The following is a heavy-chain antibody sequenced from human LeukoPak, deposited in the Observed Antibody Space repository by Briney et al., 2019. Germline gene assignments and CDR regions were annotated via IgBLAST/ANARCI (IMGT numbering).Heavy chain of an antibody. D-gene: IGHD1-26*01. CDR3: ASEKQWEAVT. V-gene: IGHV1-2*02. CDR2: INPNSGAT. Sequence: GASVKVSCKASGYTFTDYFIHWARQAPGQGLDWMEWINPNSGATNYAQRFRGRVSMTRDTSISTAYMEFSGPTSDDTAMYYCASEKQWEAVTWGQGTLVTVSS. J-gene: IGHJ5*02. CDR1: GYTFTDYF.